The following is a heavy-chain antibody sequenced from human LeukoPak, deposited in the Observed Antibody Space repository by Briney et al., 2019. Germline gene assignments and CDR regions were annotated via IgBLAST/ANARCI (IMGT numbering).Heavy chain of an antibody. CDR2: ITPNSGGT. D-gene: IGHD4-17*01. J-gene: IGHJ4*02. CDR1: GYTFTGYY. V-gene: IGHV1-2*02. CDR3: ARDQADYGDYLGY. Sequence: ASVKVSCKASGYTFTGYYIHWVRQALGQGLEGLGWITPNSGGTNYAQKFQGRVTMTRDTSISTAYMELSRLRSDDTAVYYCARDQADYGDYLGYWGQGTLVTVSS.